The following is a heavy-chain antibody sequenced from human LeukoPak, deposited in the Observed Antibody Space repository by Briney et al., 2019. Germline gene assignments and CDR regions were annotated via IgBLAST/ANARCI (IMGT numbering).Heavy chain of an antibody. D-gene: IGHD1-26*01. Sequence: PGGSLRLSCAASGFTFSNYEMNWVRQAPGKGLERVSYISSSGITIRYADSVKDRFTISRDNAKSSLYLQMNVMRAEDTAVYYCATMRGNYASFFDYWGQGTLVTVSS. CDR2: ISSSGITI. CDR3: ATMRGNYASFFDY. CDR1: GFTFSNYE. V-gene: IGHV3-48*03. J-gene: IGHJ4*02.